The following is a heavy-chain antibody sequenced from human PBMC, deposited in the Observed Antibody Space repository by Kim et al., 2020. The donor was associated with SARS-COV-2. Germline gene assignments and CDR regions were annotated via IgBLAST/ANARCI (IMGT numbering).Heavy chain of an antibody. D-gene: IGHD3-16*01. J-gene: IGHJ2*01. CDR3: AKHVHLTTVTFLWYFDL. Sequence: GGSLRLSCAASRFTFSNSAMTWVRQAPGKGLEWVSTIFGSGHGTYYGDSVKGRFTVSRDNSKNTLFLQMNNLRVDDTAVYYCAKHVHLTTVTFLWYFDLWGRGTAVRVSS. CDR1: RFTFSNSA. V-gene: IGHV3-23*01. CDR2: IFGSGHGT.